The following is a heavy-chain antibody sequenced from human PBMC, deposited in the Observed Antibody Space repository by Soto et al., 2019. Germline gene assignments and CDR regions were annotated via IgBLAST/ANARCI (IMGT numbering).Heavy chain of an antibody. V-gene: IGHV3-21*01. Sequence: GGSLRLSCAASGFTFSSYSMNWVRQAPGKGLEWVSSISSSSSYIYCADSVKGRFTISRDNAKNSLYLQMNSLRAEDTAVYYCARDNVDTAMAPYFDYWGQGTLVTVS. J-gene: IGHJ4*02. D-gene: IGHD5-18*01. CDR1: GFTFSSYS. CDR2: ISSSSSYI. CDR3: ARDNVDTAMAPYFDY.